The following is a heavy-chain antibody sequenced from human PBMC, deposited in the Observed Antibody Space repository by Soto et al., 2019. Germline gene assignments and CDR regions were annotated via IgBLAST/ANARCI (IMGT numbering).Heavy chain of an antibody. CDR1: GLTFSTYA. CDR2: ISGSGGTI. Sequence: EVQLLESGGGLVQPGGSLRLSCAASGLTFSTYAMNWGRQAPGKGLEWVSVISGSGGTIHYTDSVKGRFTISRDNSKNTMYRQMNSLRAEDTAVYYCAKRKSSNYYINSLFDYWGQGTLVTVSS. D-gene: IGHD3-22*01. CDR3: AKRKSSNYYINSLFDY. V-gene: IGHV3-23*01. J-gene: IGHJ4*02.